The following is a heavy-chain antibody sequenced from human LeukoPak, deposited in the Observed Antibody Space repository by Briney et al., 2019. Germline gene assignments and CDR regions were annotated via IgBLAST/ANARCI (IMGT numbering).Heavy chain of an antibody. CDR2: MHYTGSA. D-gene: IGHD6-13*01. CDR3: ARLEFSLWYVFDH. Sequence: GSLRLSCSASGFTFSTYAMHWVRQAPGKGLEWLGYMHYTGSANYNPSLKSRVTISVDPSKNQSSLRLTSVTAADTAVYFCARLEFSLWYVFDHWGQGTLVTISS. V-gene: IGHV4-59*12. CDR1: GFTFSTYA. J-gene: IGHJ4*02.